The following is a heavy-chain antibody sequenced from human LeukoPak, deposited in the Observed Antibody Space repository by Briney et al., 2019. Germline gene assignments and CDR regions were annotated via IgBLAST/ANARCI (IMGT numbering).Heavy chain of an antibody. V-gene: IGHV4-59*12. CDR2: IYYSGST. Sequence: SETLSLTCTVSGGSISSYYWSWIRQPPGKGLEWIGYIYYSGSTNYNPSLKSRVTISVDTSKNQFSLKLSSVTAADTAVYYCARDGRYCSGGSCYWGSMDVWGQGTTVTVSS. J-gene: IGHJ6*02. D-gene: IGHD2-15*01. CDR1: GGSISSYY. CDR3: ARDGRYCSGGSCYWGSMDV.